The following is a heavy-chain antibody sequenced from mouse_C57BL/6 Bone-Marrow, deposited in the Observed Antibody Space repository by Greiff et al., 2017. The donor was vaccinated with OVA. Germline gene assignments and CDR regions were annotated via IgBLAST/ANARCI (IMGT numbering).Heavy chain of an antibody. J-gene: IGHJ4*01. V-gene: IGHV1-47*01. CDR2: FHPYNDDT. Sequence: QVQLKESGAELVKPGASVEMSCKASGYTFTTYPIEWMKQNHGKSLEWIGNFHPYNDDTKYNEKFKGKATLTVEKSSSTVYLELSRLTSDDSAVYYCAKLYYGSLYYYAMDYWGQGTSVTVSS. D-gene: IGHD1-1*01. CDR1: GYTFTTYP. CDR3: AKLYYGSLYYYAMDY.